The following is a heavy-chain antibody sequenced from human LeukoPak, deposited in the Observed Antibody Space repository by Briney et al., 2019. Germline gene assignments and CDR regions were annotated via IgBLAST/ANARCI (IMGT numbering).Heavy chain of an antibody. CDR1: GYTFITSG. D-gene: IGHD2-21*02. V-gene: IGHV1-18*01. J-gene: IGHJ4*02. Sequence: ASVKVSCKASGYTFITSGITWVRQAPGHGLKWMGWISPFNGKTRFAEEFQDRLTMTTDTPMRTAYMVLRSLRSDDTAVYYCVRDRDATPDDVRDYWGQGTLVTVSS. CDR3: VRDRDATPDDVRDY. CDR2: ISPFNGKT.